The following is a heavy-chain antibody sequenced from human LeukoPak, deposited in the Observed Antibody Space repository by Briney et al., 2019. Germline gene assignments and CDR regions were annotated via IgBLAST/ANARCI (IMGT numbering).Heavy chain of an antibody. CDR2: ISAYNGNT. V-gene: IGHV1-18*01. J-gene: IGHJ6*02. D-gene: IGHD6-13*01. Sequence: ASVKVSCKASGYTFTSYGISWVRQAPGQGLEWMGWISAYNGNTNYAQKLQGRVTMTTDTSTSTAYMELRSLRSDDTAVYYCARDYRSDGAPGFYGMDVWGQGTTVTASS. CDR3: ARDYRSDGAPGFYGMDV. CDR1: GYTFTSYG.